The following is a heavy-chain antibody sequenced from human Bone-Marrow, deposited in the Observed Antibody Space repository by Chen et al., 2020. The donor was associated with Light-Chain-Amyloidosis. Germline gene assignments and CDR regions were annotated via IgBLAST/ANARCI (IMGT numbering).Heavy chain of an antibody. Sequence: EVQLEQSGPEVKKPGESLKISCKGSGYTFPNYWIGWVRQMPGKGLEWMGVIYPDDSDARYSPSFGGQVTISADNSITTAYLQWRSLKASDTAMYYCARRRDCYDVDYWGQGTLVTVSS. V-gene: IGHV5-51*01. J-gene: IGHJ4*02. CDR2: IYPDDSDA. D-gene: IGHD2-21*01. CDR1: GYTFPNYW. CDR3: ARRRDCYDVDY.